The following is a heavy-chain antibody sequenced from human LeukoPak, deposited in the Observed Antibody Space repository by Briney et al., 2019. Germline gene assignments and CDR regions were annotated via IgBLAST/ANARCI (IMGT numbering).Heavy chain of an antibody. J-gene: IGHJ4*02. Sequence: QPGGTLRLSCAASGITFSSYGMSWVRQAPGKGLEWVSSISSTGGTTYYADSVKGRFTISRDNAKNSLYLQMNSLRAEDTALYYCAKGDYDILTGYPDYWGQGTLVTVSS. CDR3: AKGDYDILTGYPDY. CDR2: ISSTGGTT. D-gene: IGHD3-9*01. V-gene: IGHV3-23*01. CDR1: GITFSSYG.